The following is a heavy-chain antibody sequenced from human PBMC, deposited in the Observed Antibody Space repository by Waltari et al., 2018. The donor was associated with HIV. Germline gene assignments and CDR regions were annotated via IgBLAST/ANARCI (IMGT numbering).Heavy chain of an antibody. Sequence: QVQLVQSGAEVKKPGASVKVSCKVSGYTLTELSMHWVRQAPGKGLEWMGNFDPEDDETIYAPKFQGRITMTEDTSSDTAYMELSSLTSGDTAVYYCATDFSGMVRAYSYYSLDVWGQGTTVTVSS. CDR2: FDPEDDET. J-gene: IGHJ6*02. D-gene: IGHD3-10*01. V-gene: IGHV1-24*01. CDR3: ATDFSGMVRAYSYYSLDV. CDR1: GYTLTELS.